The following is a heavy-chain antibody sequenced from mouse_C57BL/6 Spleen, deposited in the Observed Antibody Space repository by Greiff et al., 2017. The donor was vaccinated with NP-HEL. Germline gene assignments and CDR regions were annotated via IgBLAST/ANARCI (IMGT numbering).Heavy chain of an antibody. V-gene: IGHV5-9*01. CDR1: GFTFSSYT. J-gene: IGHJ2*01. CDR3: ARHAFDY. Sequence: EVQGVESGGGLVKPGGSLKLSCAASGFTFSSYTMSWVRQTPEKRLEWVATISGGGGNTYYPDSVKGRFTISRDNAKNTLYLQMSSLRSEDTALYYCARHAFDYWGQGTTLTVSS. CDR2: ISGGGGNT.